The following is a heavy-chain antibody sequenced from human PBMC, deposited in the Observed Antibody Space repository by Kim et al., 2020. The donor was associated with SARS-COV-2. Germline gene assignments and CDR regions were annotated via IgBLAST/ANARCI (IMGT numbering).Heavy chain of an antibody. J-gene: IGHJ3*02. CDR3: ARDSGWGRLDI. V-gene: IGHV3-7*03. D-gene: IGHD2-21*02. CDR2: MNPDGSAT. Sequence: GGSLRLSCAASGFSFSSSWMNWVRQPPGKGLEWVAFMNPDGSATYYVDSLKGRFTISRDNAKNSLFLQMNSLRVEDTAVYYCARDSGWGRLDIWGQGKMVTVSS. CDR1: GFSFSSSW.